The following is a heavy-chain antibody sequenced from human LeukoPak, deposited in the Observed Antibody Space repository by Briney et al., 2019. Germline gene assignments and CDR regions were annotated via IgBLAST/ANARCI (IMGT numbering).Heavy chain of an antibody. CDR2: IYSGGST. D-gene: IGHD3-16*01. CDR3: ARGRQGGYFDY. J-gene: IGHJ4*02. CDR1: GFTVSSNY. V-gene: IGHV3-53*01. Sequence: PGGSLRLSCAASGFTVSSNYMSWVRQAPGKGLEWVSVIYSGGSTYYADSVKGRFTISRDNSKNTLYVQMNSLRAEDTAVYYCARGRQGGYFDYWGQGTLVTVSS.